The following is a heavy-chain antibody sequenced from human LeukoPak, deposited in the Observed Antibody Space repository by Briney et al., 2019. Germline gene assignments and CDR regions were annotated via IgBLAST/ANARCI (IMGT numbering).Heavy chain of an antibody. Sequence: SETLSLTCTVSGGSISSYYWSWIRQPPGKGLEWIGYIYYSGSTNYNPSLKSRVTISVDTSRDQFSLKLSSVTAADTAVYYCARGSPYYYYGMDVWGQGTTVTVSS. CDR3: ARGSPYYYYGMDV. CDR1: GGSISSYY. CDR2: IYYSGST. D-gene: IGHD6-13*01. V-gene: IGHV4-59*01. J-gene: IGHJ6*02.